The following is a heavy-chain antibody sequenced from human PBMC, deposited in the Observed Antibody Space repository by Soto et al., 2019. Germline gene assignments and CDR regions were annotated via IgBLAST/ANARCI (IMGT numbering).Heavy chain of an antibody. V-gene: IGHV3-23*01. CDR3: ASSMSPDGYYYYGMNI. D-gene: IGHD2-8*01. J-gene: IGHJ6*02. Sequence: GSLILSWASSGFSLGSSCMSLVLQAPGKGLEWVSSISGSGGSAYYADSVKGRFTISRDNSKNTLYLQMRSLRAEDTAVYYCASSMSPDGYYYYGMNIWGQGTTVTVSS. CDR1: GFSLGSSC. CDR2: ISGSGGSA.